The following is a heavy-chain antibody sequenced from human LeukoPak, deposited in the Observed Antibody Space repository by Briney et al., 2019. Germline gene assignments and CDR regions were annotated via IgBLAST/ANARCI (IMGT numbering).Heavy chain of an antibody. CDR1: GFTFSTYW. V-gene: IGHV3-74*01. D-gene: IGHD3/OR15-3a*01. Sequence: PGGSLRLSCAASGFTFSTYWMHRVRQAPGEGLVWVSRIKSDGSDTSYADSVKGRFTISRDNAKNTLYLQMNSLRAEDTAVYYCARGFWTGVEYWGKGALVTVSS. J-gene: IGHJ4*02. CDR3: ARGFWTGVEY. CDR2: IKSDGSDT.